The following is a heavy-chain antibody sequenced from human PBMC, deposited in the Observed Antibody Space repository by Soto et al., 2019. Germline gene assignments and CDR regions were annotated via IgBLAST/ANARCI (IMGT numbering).Heavy chain of an antibody. CDR2: INSDGSST. CDR3: ARASGFTFGEYSIDY. J-gene: IGHJ4*02. Sequence: EVQLVESGGGLVQPGGSLRLSCAASGFTFSSYWMHWVRQAPGKGLVWVSRINSDGSSTSYADSVKGRCTISRDNAKNTLYLQMNRLRAEDTAVYYCARASGFTFGEYSIDYWGQGTLVTVSS. CDR1: GFTFSSYW. D-gene: IGHD3-10*01. V-gene: IGHV3-74*01.